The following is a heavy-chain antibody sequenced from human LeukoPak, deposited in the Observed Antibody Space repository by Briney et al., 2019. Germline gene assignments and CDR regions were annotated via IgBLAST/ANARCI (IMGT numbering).Heavy chain of an antibody. V-gene: IGHV3-7*01. D-gene: IGHD2-15*01. Sequence: PGGPLRLSCAASGFSFTNYWMSWVRQAPGKGLEWVANVKEDGTTKQYVDSVKGRFTISRDNAKNSLYLQMDSLRAEGTAVYYCVSQEVVPHWGQGTLVSVSS. J-gene: IGHJ4*02. CDR3: VSQEVVPH. CDR1: GFSFTNYW. CDR2: VKEDGTTK.